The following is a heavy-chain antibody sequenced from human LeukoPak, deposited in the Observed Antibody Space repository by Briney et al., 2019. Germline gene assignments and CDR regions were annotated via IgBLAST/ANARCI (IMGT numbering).Heavy chain of an antibody. D-gene: IGHD3-16*01. V-gene: IGHV3-30*18. J-gene: IGHJ6*02. Sequence: PGGSLRLSCAASGFNFSSFGMHWVRQAPGKGLEWVSFISYDGSSKYYVDSVKGRITISRDNSKNMLYLQMHSLRAEDTAVYYCAKVYHGSLITFGGGTHYYYGMDVWGQGTTVIVSS. CDR3: AKVYHGSLITFGGGTHYYYGMDV. CDR2: ISYDGSSK. CDR1: GFNFSSFG.